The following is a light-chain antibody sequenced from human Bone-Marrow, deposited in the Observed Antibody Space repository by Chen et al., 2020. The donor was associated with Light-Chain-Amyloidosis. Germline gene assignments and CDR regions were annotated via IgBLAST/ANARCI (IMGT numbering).Light chain of an antibody. CDR2: SNN. CDR3: AAWDDSLNGLV. J-gene: IGLJ3*02. V-gene: IGLV1-44*01. Sequence: QSVLTQPPSASGTPGQRATISCSGSSSNIGSNTVNWYQQLPGTAPKLLIYSNNQRPSGVPDLFSGSKSGTSASLAISGLQSEDEADYYCAAWDDSLNGLVFGGGTKLTVL. CDR1: SSNIGSNT.